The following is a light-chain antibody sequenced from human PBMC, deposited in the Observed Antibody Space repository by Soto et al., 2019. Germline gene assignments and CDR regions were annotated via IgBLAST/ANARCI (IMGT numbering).Light chain of an antibody. CDR1: QSIGTW. Sequence: DIQKTQSPSTLSASVGDSVTVTCRASQSIGTWLAWYQQKPGTAPKLLIDGASRLETGVSSRFSGTGSGTKFTLTITSLHPDDFATYYCQQYATYSPEWTFGQGTKVDIK. CDR3: QQYATYSPEWT. V-gene: IGKV1-5*01. J-gene: IGKJ1*01. CDR2: GAS.